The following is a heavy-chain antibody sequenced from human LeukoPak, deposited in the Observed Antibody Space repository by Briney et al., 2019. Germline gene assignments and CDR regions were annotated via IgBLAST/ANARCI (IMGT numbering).Heavy chain of an antibody. D-gene: IGHD2-2*01. J-gene: IGHJ4*02. CDR1: GFTFSSYG. Sequence: PGGSLRLSCAASGFTFSSYGMHWVRQAPGKGLEWVAVISYDGSNKYYADSVKGRFTISEDNSKNTLYLQMNSLRVEDTAVYFCARGPSRYYFDYWGQGTLVTVSS. CDR3: ARGPSRYYFDY. CDR2: ISYDGSNK. V-gene: IGHV3-30*03.